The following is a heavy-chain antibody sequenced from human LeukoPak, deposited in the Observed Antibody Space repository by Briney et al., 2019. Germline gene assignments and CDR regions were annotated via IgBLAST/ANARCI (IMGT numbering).Heavy chain of an antibody. CDR1: GGSINTYY. V-gene: IGHV4-59*01. D-gene: IGHD1-1*01. CDR3: ARRGVKTTRFDY. CDR2: LYNSGTT. J-gene: IGHJ4*02. Sequence: SVTLSLTCTVSGGSINTYYWSWIRQPPGKGLEWIGYLYNSGTTNYNPSLKSRVSISGDTSKNQSSLKLNSVTAADTAVYYCARRGVKTTRFDYWGQGILVTVSS.